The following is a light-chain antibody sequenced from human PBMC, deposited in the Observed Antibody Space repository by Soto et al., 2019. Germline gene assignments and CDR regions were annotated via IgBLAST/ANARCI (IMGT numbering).Light chain of an antibody. CDR3: QQYGSSRT. CDR1: QSVSSSY. V-gene: IGKV3-20*01. J-gene: IGKJ1*01. CDR2: GAS. Sequence: EVVLTQSPGTLSLSPGERATLSCRASQSVSSSYLAWYQQKPGQAPRLLIYGASSRATGIPDRFSGTGSGTDFTLTINNLEPEDFAVYYCQQYGSSRTFGQGTKV.